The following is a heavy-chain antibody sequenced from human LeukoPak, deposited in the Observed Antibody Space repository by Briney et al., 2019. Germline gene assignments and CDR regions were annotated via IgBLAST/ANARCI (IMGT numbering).Heavy chain of an antibody. CDR2: ISSSSSYT. J-gene: IGHJ4*02. Sequence: GGSLRLSCAASGFIFSGYNMNWVRQAPGKGLEWVSSISSSSSYTYYADSVKGRFTISRDNAKKSVYLQMDSLRAEDTAVYYCARAAHSSSALWGQGTLVTVSS. CDR1: GFIFSGYN. V-gene: IGHV3-21*01. CDR3: ARAAHSSSAL. D-gene: IGHD6-13*01.